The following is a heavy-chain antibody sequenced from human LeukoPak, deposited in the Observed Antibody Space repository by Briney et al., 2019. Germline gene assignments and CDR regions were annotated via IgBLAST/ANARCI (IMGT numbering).Heavy chain of an antibody. Sequence: GASVKVSCKASGYTFTGYYMHWVRQAPGQGLEWMGWINPNSGGTNYAQKFQGRVTMTRDTSISTAYMELSRLRSDDTAVYYCAVSFDSSGYYFVSWGQGTLVTVSS. V-gene: IGHV1-2*02. J-gene: IGHJ4*02. D-gene: IGHD3-22*01. CDR2: INPNSGGT. CDR1: GYTFTGYY. CDR3: AVSFDSSGYYFVS.